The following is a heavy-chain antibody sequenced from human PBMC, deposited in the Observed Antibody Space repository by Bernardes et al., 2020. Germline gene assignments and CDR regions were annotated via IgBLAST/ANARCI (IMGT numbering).Heavy chain of an antibody. CDR2: IIPIFGTA. J-gene: IGHJ6*03. CDR3: ARDRRDYGDYGNYYYYMDV. Sequence: SVKVSCKASGGTFSSYAISWVRQAPGQGLEWMGGIIPIFGTANYAQKFQGRVTITADKSTSTAYMELSSLRSEDTAVYYCARDRRDYGDYGNYYYYMDVWGKGTTVTVSS. D-gene: IGHD4-17*01. CDR1: GGTFSSYA. V-gene: IGHV1-69*06.